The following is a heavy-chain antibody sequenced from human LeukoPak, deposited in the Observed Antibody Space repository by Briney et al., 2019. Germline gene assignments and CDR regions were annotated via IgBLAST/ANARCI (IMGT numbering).Heavy chain of an antibody. V-gene: IGHV4-39*07. CDR2: IYYSGST. D-gene: IGHD3-10*01. CDR3: ARDSYYGSGRYYYYMDV. J-gene: IGHJ6*03. Sequence: PSETLSLTCTVSGGSISSSSYYWGWIRQPPGKGLEWIGSIYYSGSTYYNPSLKSRVTISVDTSKNQFSLKLSSVTAADTAVYYCARDSYYGSGRYYYYMDVWGKGTTVTISS. CDR1: GGSISSSSYY.